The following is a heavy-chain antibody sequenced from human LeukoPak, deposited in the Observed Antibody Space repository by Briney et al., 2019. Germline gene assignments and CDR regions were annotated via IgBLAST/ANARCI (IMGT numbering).Heavy chain of an antibody. D-gene: IGHD3-10*01. CDR2: ISYDGSNE. Sequence: SGGSLRLSCAASGFTFSSYGMHWVRQAPGKGLEWVAVISYDGSNEYYADSVKGRFTISRDNSKNTLYLQMNSLRAEDTAVYYCAKTGGAIFSPDYWGQGTLVTVSS. J-gene: IGHJ4*02. V-gene: IGHV3-30*18. CDR1: GFTFSSYG. CDR3: AKTGGAIFSPDY.